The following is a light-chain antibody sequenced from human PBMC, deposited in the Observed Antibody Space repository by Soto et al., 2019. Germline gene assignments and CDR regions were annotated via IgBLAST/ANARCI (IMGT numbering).Light chain of an antibody. CDR2: EGT. CDR1: SSDVGTYDL. J-gene: IGLJ1*01. CDR3: CSSAGSSLYV. Sequence: QSALTQPASVSGPPGQAISISCTGTSSDVGTYDLVSWYQQHPGKAPKLMIYEGTKRPSGVSNRFSGSKSANTASLTISGLQPEDEADYYCCSSAGSSLYVFGSGTKVTVL. V-gene: IGLV2-23*01.